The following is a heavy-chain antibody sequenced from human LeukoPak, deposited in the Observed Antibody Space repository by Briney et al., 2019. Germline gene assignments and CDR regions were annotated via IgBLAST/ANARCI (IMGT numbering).Heavy chain of an antibody. CDR3: ARFGGSGSYYNSYYYYGMDV. CDR1: GFTFSSYE. D-gene: IGHD3-10*01. V-gene: IGHV3-48*03. Sequence: PGGSLRLSCAASGFTFSSYEMNWVRQAPGKGLEWVSYISSSGSTIYYADSVKGRFTISRDNAKNSLYLQMNSLRAEDTAVYYCARFGGSGSYYNSYYYYGMDVWGEGTTVTVSS. J-gene: IGHJ6*04. CDR2: ISSSGSTI.